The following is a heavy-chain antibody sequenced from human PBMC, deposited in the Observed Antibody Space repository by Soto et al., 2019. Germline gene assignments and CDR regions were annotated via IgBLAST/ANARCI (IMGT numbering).Heavy chain of an antibody. D-gene: IGHD1-26*01. V-gene: IGHV3-30-3*01. Sequence: VQLVESGGGVVQPGRSLRLSCAASGFTFSSYAMHWVRQAPGKGLEWVAVISYDGSNKYYADSVKGRFTISRDNSKNTLYLQMNSLRAEDTAVYYCAQSEVGATGVLVYWGQGTLVTVSS. CDR2: ISYDGSNK. CDR3: AQSEVGATGVLVY. J-gene: IGHJ4*02. CDR1: GFTFSSYA.